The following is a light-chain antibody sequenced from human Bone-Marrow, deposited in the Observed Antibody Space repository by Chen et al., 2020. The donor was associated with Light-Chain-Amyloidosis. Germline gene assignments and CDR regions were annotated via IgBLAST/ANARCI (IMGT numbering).Light chain of an antibody. CDR2: KDS. CDR3: YSAADNNVV. V-gene: IGLV3-27*01. Sequence: SYELTQPSSVSVSPGQTARLTCSGDVLAKKYARWFQQKPGQAPVLVIYKDSERPSGIPERFSGSSSGTTVTLTISGAQVEDEADYYCYSAADNNVVFGGGTKLTVI. CDR1: VLAKKY. J-gene: IGLJ2*01.